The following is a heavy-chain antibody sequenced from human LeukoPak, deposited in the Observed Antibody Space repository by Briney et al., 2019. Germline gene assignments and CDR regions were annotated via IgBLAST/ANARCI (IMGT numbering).Heavy chain of an antibody. CDR1: GFPFDNYA. CDR2: ISYDGGNK. V-gene: IGHV3-30*04. D-gene: IGHD6-19*01. Sequence: GGSLRLSCAPSGFPFDNYAMHWVRQAPGKGLEWVSLISYDGGNKNYADSVKGRFTISRDNSKNTLFLQMNSLRPEDTAVYYCARDSPFSSGWSQNYFDYWGQGTLVTVSS. CDR3: ARDSPFSSGWSQNYFDY. J-gene: IGHJ4*02.